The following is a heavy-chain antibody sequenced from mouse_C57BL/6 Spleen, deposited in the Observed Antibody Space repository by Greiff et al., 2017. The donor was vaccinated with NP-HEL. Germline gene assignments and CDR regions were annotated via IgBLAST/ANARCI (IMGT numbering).Heavy chain of an antibody. CDR3: ARLTTVVAGDYYAMDY. CDR1: GYTFTDYN. D-gene: IGHD1-1*01. V-gene: IGHV1-18*01. Sequence: VQLQQSGPELVKPGASVKIPCKASGYTFTDYNMDWVKQSHGKSLEWIGDINPNNGGTIYNQKFKGKATLTVDKSSSTAYMELRSLTSEDTAVYYCARLTTVVAGDYYAMDYWGQGTSVTVSS. J-gene: IGHJ4*01. CDR2: INPNNGGT.